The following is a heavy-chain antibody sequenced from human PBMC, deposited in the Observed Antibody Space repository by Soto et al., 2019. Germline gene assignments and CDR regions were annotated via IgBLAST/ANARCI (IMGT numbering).Heavy chain of an antibody. V-gene: IGHV3-11*06. D-gene: IGHD3-22*01. CDR2: ISSSSSYT. J-gene: IGHJ6*02. Sequence: QVQLVESGGGLVKPGGSLRLSCAASGFTFSDYYMSWIRQAPGKGLEWVSYISSSSSYTDYADSVKGRFTISRDNAKNSLYLQMNSLRAEDTAVYYCARDYYDSSGYYPNSYYYGLDVRAQGTTVTVSS. CDR3: ARDYYDSSGYYPNSYYYGLDV. CDR1: GFTFSDYY.